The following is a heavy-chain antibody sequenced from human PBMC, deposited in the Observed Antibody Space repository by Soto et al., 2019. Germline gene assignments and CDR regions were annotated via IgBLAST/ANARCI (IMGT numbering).Heavy chain of an antibody. CDR1: GFTFSSYA. Sequence: GGSLRLSCAASGFTFSSYAMSWVRQAPGKGLEWVSAISGSGGSTYYADSVKGRFTISRDNSRNTLYLQMNSLRAEDTAVYYCAKGDIVVVPAAKPYYYYGMDVWGQGTTVTVSS. V-gene: IGHV3-23*01. J-gene: IGHJ6*02. D-gene: IGHD2-2*01. CDR2: ISGSGGST. CDR3: AKGDIVVVPAAKPYYYYGMDV.